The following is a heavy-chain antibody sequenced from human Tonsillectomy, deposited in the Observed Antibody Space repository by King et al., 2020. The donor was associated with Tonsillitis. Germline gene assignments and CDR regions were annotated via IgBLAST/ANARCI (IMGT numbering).Heavy chain of an antibody. V-gene: IGHV3-33*08. D-gene: IGHD3-22*01. CDR2: IWYDGSNK. CDR3: ARALGSSGYRLDY. J-gene: IGHJ4*02. CDR1: GFTFSDYG. Sequence: VQLVESGGGVVQPGRSLRLSCAASGFTFSDYGIHWVRQAPGKGLEWVAVIWYDGSNKFSADSVKGRFTISRDNSKNTLYLQMNSLRAEDTAVYYCARALGSSGYRLDYWGQGTLVTVSS.